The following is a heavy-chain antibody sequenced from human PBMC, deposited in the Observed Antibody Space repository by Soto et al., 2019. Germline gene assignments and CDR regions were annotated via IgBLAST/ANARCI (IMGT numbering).Heavy chain of an antibody. CDR1: GYTFSNYG. J-gene: IGHJ4*02. CDR3: ARDRLHTSSSITFDY. CDR2: LRTYDGHT. D-gene: IGHD6-6*01. V-gene: IGHV1-18*01. Sequence: GASVKVSCKASGYTFSNYGISWVRQAPGQGLEWMGWLRTYDGHTDYAPNLRGRVTMTTDTSTNTAYMELRSLRSDDTAVYYCARDRLHTSSSITFDYWGPGALVTVSS.